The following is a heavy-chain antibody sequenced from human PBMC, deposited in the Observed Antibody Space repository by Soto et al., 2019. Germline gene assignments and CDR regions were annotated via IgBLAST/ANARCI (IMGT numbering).Heavy chain of an antibody. CDR2: INWNGGST. D-gene: IGHD2-15*01. Sequence: TVGSLRLSCAASGFTFDDYGMSWVRQAPGKGLEWVSGINWNGGSTGYADSVKGRFTISRDNAKNSLYLQMNSLRAEDTALYYCARESADLVVVVAATGGFSMDVWGQGNTVTVSS. V-gene: IGHV3-20*04. J-gene: IGHJ6*02. CDR3: ARESADLVVVVAATGGFSMDV. CDR1: GFTFDDYG.